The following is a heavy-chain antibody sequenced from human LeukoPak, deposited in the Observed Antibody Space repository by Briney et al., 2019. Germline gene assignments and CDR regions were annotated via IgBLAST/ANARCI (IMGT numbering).Heavy chain of an antibody. CDR2: ISGSGGST. J-gene: IGHJ4*02. CDR1: GFTFSSYA. D-gene: IGHD4-17*01. Sequence: GGSLRLSCAGSGFTFSSYAMSWVRQAPGKGLEWVSAISGSGGSTYYADSVKGRFTISRDNSKNTLYLQMNSLRAEDTAVNYCAKEPDYGDYFDYWGQGTLVTVSS. CDR3: AKEPDYGDYFDY. V-gene: IGHV3-23*01.